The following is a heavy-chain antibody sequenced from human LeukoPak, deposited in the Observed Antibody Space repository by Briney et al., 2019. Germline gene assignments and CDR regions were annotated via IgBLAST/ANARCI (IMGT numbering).Heavy chain of an antibody. Sequence: GGSLRLSCAASGFTFSSYWMSWVRQAPGKGLEWVANIKQDGSEKYYVDSVKGRSTISRDNAKNSLYLQMNSLRAEDTAVYYCARGGRRNWFDPWGQGTLVTVSS. D-gene: IGHD1-26*01. V-gene: IGHV3-7*01. CDR1: GFTFSSYW. J-gene: IGHJ5*02. CDR2: IKQDGSEK. CDR3: ARGGRRNWFDP.